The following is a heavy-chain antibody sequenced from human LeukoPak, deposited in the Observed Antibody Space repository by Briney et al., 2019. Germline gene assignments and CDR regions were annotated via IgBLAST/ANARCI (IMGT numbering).Heavy chain of an antibody. D-gene: IGHD3-10*01. CDR1: GGSISSYY. Sequence: SETLSLTCTVSGGSISSYYWSWIRQPPGKGLEWIGYIYYSGSTNYNPSLKSRVTISVDTSKNQFSLKLSSVTAADAAVYYCARVPRITMVRGVTKSYYFDYWGQGTLVTVSS. V-gene: IGHV4-59*01. J-gene: IGHJ4*02. CDR3: ARVPRITMVRGVTKSYYFDY. CDR2: IYYSGST.